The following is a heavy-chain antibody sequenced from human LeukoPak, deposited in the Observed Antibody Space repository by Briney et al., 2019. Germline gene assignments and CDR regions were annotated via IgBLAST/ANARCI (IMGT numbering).Heavy chain of an antibody. D-gene: IGHD3-16*01. CDR1: GFTFSIYS. CDR2: ISSSSTFI. CDR3: ARYDYVWGGPYYFDY. Sequence: GGSLRLSCAASGFTFSIYSLSWVRQAPGKGLEWVSSISSSSTFISYGDSVKGRFTISRDNANNSLFLQMDSLRADDTADYYCARYDYVWGGPYYFDYWGQGTLVTVSS. V-gene: IGHV3-21*01. J-gene: IGHJ4*02.